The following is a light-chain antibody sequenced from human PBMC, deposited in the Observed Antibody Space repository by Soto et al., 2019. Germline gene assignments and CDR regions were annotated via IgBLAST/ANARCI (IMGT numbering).Light chain of an antibody. V-gene: IGKV3-11*01. Sequence: EIVLTQSPATLSLSPGERATLSCRASQSVDYYLAWYQQKPGQAPRLLIFDTSNRATGIPARFSGSGSGTDFTLTISSLEPEDFAVYYCQQRRNWPTFVQGTEVEIK. CDR2: DTS. CDR3: QQRRNWPT. CDR1: QSVDYY. J-gene: IGKJ1*01.